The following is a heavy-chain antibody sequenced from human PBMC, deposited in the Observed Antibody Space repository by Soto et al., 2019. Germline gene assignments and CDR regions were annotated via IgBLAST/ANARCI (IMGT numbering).Heavy chain of an antibody. V-gene: IGHV3-53*04. D-gene: IGHD3-10*01. J-gene: IGHJ6*02. CDR3: ARDGPYYYASRMDV. CDR1: GIPVSSNY. Sequence: EVQLVESGGGLVQPGGSLRLSCAASGIPVSSNYMTWVRQAPGKGLEWVSVLHSGGDTYYANSVKGRFTISRHDSTNTLCLQMNSLTAEDTSVYYCARDGPYYYASRMDVWGQGTTVTGSS. CDR2: LHSGGDT.